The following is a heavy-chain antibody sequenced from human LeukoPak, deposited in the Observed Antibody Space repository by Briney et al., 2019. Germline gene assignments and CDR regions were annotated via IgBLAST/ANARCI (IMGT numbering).Heavy chain of an antibody. D-gene: IGHD6-13*01. CDR3: ARQTSSSWYYFDY. J-gene: IGHJ4*02. CDR2: ISSSSSYI. Sequence: GGSLRLSCAASGFTFSSYSMNWVRQAPGKGLEWVSSISSSSSYIYYADSVEGRFTISRDNAKNSLYLQMNSLRAEDTAVYYCARQTSSSWYYFDYWGQGTLVTVSS. V-gene: IGHV3-21*01. CDR1: GFTFSSYS.